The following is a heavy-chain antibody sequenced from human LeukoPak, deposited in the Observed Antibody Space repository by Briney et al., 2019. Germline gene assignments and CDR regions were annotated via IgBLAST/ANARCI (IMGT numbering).Heavy chain of an antibody. CDR3: ARGDGGKPMGF. V-gene: IGHV4-39*07. Sequence: SETLSLTCTVSGGSISSSSYYWGWIRQPPGKGLEWIGSIYYSGSTYYNPSLKSRVTISVDTSKNQFSLNLSSVTAADTAVYYCARGDGGKPMGFWGQGTLVAVSS. J-gene: IGHJ4*02. CDR1: GGSISSSSYY. CDR2: IYYSGST. D-gene: IGHD4-23*01.